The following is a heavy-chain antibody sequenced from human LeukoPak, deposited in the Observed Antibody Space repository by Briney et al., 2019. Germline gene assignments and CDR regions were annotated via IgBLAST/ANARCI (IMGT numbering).Heavy chain of an antibody. CDR1: GFTFSSYE. Sequence: PGGSLRLSCAASGFTFSSYEMNWVRQAPGKGLEWVSYISSSGSTIYYADSVKGRFTISRDNSKNTLYLQMNSLRAEDTAVYYCAKAGHYYDSSGYGPFDYWGQGTLVTVSS. CDR2: ISSSGSTI. J-gene: IGHJ4*02. CDR3: AKAGHYYDSSGYGPFDY. D-gene: IGHD3-22*01. V-gene: IGHV3-48*03.